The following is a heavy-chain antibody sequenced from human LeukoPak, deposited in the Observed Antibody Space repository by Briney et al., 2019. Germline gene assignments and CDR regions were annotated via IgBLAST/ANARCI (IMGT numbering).Heavy chain of an antibody. CDR1: GYTFTIYG. CDR2: ISAYNGNT. V-gene: IGHV1-18*01. D-gene: IGHD2-2*01. Sequence: ASVKVSFKAAGYTFTIYGISWVRQAPGQGLGLMGWISAYNGNTNYSQKLQGRVTMTTDTSTRTAYLELRSLRSDDTDVYYCARDRGADIVVVPAAYAIGDYYYYYMDVWGKGTTVTVSS. CDR3: ARDRGADIVVVPAAYAIGDYYYYYMDV. J-gene: IGHJ6*03.